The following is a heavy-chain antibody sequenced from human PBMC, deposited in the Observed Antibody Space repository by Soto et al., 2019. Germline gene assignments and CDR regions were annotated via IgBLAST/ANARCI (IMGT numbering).Heavy chain of an antibody. D-gene: IGHD3-3*01. V-gene: IGHV3-23*01. J-gene: IGHJ4*02. Sequence: GGSLRLSCAASGFTFSSYAMSWVRQAPGKGLEWVSAISGSGGSTYYADSVKGRFTISRDNSKNTLYLQMNSLRAEDTAVYYCAKVASQTWIRFLAWLLEYWGQGTLVTVSS. CDR3: AKVASQTWIRFLAWLLEY. CDR2: ISGSGGST. CDR1: GFTFSSYA.